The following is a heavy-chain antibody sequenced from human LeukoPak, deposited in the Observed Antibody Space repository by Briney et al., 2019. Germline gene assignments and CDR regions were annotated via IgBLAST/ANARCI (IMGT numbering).Heavy chain of an antibody. CDR1: GYSFTTYW. CDR2: IYPGDSDT. D-gene: IGHD6-19*01. Sequence: GESLKISCKGSGYSFTTYWIACVRQTPGKVLEWMGIIYPGDSDTRYSPSFQGQVTISADKSMRVAYLQWTSLKASDTAMYYCAWSVSGATFDYWGQGTLVTVSS. J-gene: IGHJ4*02. V-gene: IGHV5-51*01. CDR3: AWSVSGATFDY.